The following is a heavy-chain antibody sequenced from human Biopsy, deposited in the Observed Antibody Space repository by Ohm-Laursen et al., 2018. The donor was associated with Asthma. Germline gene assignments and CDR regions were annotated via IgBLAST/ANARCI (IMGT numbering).Heavy chain of an antibody. Sequence: SLRLSCAAFGFTFSGYSMNWVRQAPGKGLEWVSAISGSGGSTYYADSVKGRFTISRDNSKNTLYLQMNSLRAEDTAVYYCAKESRRDGYNRRNYYFDYWGQGTLVTVSS. CDR1: GFTFSGYS. D-gene: IGHD5-24*01. J-gene: IGHJ4*02. V-gene: IGHV3-23*01. CDR3: AKESRRDGYNRRNYYFDY. CDR2: ISGSGGST.